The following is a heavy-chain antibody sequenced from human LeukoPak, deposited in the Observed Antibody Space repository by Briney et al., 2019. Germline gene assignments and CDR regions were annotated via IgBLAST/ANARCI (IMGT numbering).Heavy chain of an antibody. CDR1: GFTFSSYW. CDR3: AREVIPSGYYDFWSGYSRPNWFDP. CDR2: INSDGSST. Sequence: GGSLRLSCAASGFTFSSYWMHWVRRAPGKGLVWVSRINSDGSSTSYADSVKGRFTISRDNAKNTLYLQMNSLRAEDTAVYYCAREVIPSGYYDFWSGYSRPNWFDPWGQGTLVTVSS. J-gene: IGHJ5*02. V-gene: IGHV3-74*01. D-gene: IGHD3-3*01.